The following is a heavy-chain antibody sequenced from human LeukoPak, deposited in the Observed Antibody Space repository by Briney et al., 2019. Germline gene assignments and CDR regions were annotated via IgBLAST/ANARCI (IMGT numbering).Heavy chain of an antibody. CDR1: GGSISSYY. V-gene: IGHV4-4*07. CDR2: IYTSGST. Sequence: SETLSLTCTVSGGSISSYYWSWIRQPAGKGLEWIGRIYTSGSTYYNPSLKSRVTISVDTSKNQFSLKLSSVTAADTAVYYCARRGTIGTIDYWGQGTLVTVSS. J-gene: IGHJ4*02. CDR3: ARRGTIGTIDY. D-gene: IGHD1-14*01.